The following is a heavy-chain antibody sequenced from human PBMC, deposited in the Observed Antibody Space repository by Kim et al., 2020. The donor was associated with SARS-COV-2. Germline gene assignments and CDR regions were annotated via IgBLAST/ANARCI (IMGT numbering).Heavy chain of an antibody. D-gene: IGHD3-3*01. CDR2: INHSGST. CDR3: ASSRRITIFGVVIDSYGMDV. V-gene: IGHV4-34*01. Sequence: SETLSLTCAVYGGSFSGYYWSWIRQPPGKGLEWIGEINHSGSTNYNPSLKSRVTISVDTSKNQFSLKLSSVTAADTAVYYCASSRRITIFGVVIDSYGMDVWGQGTTDTVSS. J-gene: IGHJ6*02. CDR1: GGSFSGYY.